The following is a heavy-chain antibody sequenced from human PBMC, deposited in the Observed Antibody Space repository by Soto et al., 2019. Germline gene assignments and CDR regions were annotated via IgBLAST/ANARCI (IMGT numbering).Heavy chain of an antibody. V-gene: IGHV3-30*18. D-gene: IGHD5-12*01. CDR2: ISYDGIDK. J-gene: IGHJ4*02. CDR1: GFTFSSFG. Sequence: QVQLVESGGGVVQPGTSLRLSCAASGFTFSSFGIHWVRQAPGKGLEWVAVISYDGIDKNYGDSVKGRFTISRENSKNMVDLQMTSLRIEDTAVYHCAKDLREMATIRPDYWGQGVLVAVSS. CDR3: AKDLREMATIRPDY.